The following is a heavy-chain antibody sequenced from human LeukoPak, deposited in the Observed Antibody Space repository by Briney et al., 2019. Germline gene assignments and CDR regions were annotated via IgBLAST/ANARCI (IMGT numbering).Heavy chain of an antibody. CDR3: ARDRTYYDFWSGYYSPPAGYYYGMDV. Sequence: PSETLSLTCTVSGGSISSGGYYWSWIRQHPGKGLEWIGYIYYSGSSYYNPSLKSRVTISVDTSKNQFSLKLSSVTAADTAVYYCARDRTYYDFWSGYYSPPAGYYYGMDVWGQGTTVTVSS. D-gene: IGHD3-3*01. CDR2: IYYSGSS. CDR1: GGSISSGGYY. V-gene: IGHV4-31*03. J-gene: IGHJ6*02.